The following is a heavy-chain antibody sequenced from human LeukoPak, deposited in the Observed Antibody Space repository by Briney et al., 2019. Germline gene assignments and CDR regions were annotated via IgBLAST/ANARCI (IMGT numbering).Heavy chain of an antibody. V-gene: IGHV3-23*01. D-gene: IGHD2-8*02. Sequence: GGSLRLSCAASGFTFNTYAMSWVRQAPGKGLEWVSSISGSGGTTYYADFVKGRSTISRDNSGNTVFLQMNSLRAEDSARYFCAKGTGPTCYTAEDYWGQGTLVTVSS. CDR2: ISGSGGTT. CDR1: GFTFNTYA. J-gene: IGHJ4*02. CDR3: AKGTGPTCYTAEDY.